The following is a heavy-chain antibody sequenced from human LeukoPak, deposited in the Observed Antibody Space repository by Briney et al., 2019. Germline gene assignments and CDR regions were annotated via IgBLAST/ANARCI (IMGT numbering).Heavy chain of an antibody. V-gene: IGHV4-34*01. D-gene: IGHD4-17*01. CDR3: ARGRRARTTVTTFNYYYYYYMDV. CDR1: GGSFSSYY. CDR2: INHNGNT. Sequence: SETLSLTCAVYGGSFSSYYWSWIRQTPGKGLEWIGEINHNGNTNYNPSLKSRVTISVDPSKIQFSLKLSSVTAADTAVYYCARGRRARTTVTTFNYYYYYYMDVWGKGTTVTVSS. J-gene: IGHJ6*03.